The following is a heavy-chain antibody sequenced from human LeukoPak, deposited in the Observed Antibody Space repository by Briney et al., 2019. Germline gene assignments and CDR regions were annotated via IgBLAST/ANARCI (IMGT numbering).Heavy chain of an antibody. Sequence: PGGSLRLSCAASGFTFSSYGMHWVRQAPGKGLEWMGGFDPEDGETIYAQKFQGRVTMTEDTSTDTAYMELSSLRSEDTAVYYCATDLVGYCSSTSCYAPIWWGQGTLVTVSS. D-gene: IGHD2-2*03. CDR1: GFTFSSYG. V-gene: IGHV1-24*01. J-gene: IGHJ4*02. CDR2: FDPEDGET. CDR3: ATDLVGYCSSTSCYAPIW.